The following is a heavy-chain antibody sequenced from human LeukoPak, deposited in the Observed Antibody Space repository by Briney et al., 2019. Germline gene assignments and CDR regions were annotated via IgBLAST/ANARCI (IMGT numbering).Heavy chain of an antibody. J-gene: IGHJ4*02. CDR2: IYYSGST. CDR1: GGSISSSSYY. CDR3: ARGGGIVVVPAAIDFDY. V-gene: IGHV4-39*07. D-gene: IGHD2-2*02. Sequence: SETLSLTCTVSGGSISSSSYYWGWIRQPPGKGLEWIGSIYYSGSTYYNPSLKSRVTISVDTSKNQFSLKLSSVTAADTAVYYCARGGGIVVVPAAIDFDYWGQGTLVTVSS.